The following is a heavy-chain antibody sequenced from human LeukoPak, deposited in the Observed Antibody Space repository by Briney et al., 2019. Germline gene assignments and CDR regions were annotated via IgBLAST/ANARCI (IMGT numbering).Heavy chain of an antibody. V-gene: IGHV3-30*02. J-gene: IGHJ4*02. CDR3: AKWAIFGEWNGDY. CDR1: GFSFGSYG. Sequence: GGSLRLSCAASGFSFGSYGMHWVRQAPGKGLEWVAFIRYDGSNKYYADSVKGRFTISRDNSKNTLYLQMNSLRAEDTAVYYCAKWAIFGEWNGDYWGQGTLVTVSS. CDR2: IRYDGSNK. D-gene: IGHD3-3*02.